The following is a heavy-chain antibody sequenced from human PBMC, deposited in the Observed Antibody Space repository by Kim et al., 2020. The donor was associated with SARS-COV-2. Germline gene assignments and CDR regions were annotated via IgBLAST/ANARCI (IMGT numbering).Heavy chain of an antibody. CDR3: ARTLEMATIRSFDY. Sequence: SVKVSCKASGGTFSSYAISWVRQAPGQGLEWMGGIIPIFGTANYAQKFQGRVTITADESTSTAYMELSSLRSEDTAVYYCARTLEMATIRSFDYWGQGTLVTVSS. CDR1: GGTFSSYA. V-gene: IGHV1-69*13. D-gene: IGHD5-12*01. CDR2: IIPIFGTA. J-gene: IGHJ4*02.